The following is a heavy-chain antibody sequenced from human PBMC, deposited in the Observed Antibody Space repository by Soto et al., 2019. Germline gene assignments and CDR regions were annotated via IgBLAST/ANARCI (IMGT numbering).Heavy chain of an antibody. Sequence: LSLTCTVSGGSINTGDYYWTWIRQPRGKGLEWIGYIYYSGTTYYNPSLKSRVSLSLDTSKNHFSLRLTSVTAADTAVYYCARGVDFEGFSPYGMDVWGQGTTVTVSS. CDR2: IYYSGTT. J-gene: IGHJ6*02. D-gene: IGHD3-3*01. CDR1: GGSINTGDYY. V-gene: IGHV4-30-4*01. CDR3: ARGVDFEGFSPYGMDV.